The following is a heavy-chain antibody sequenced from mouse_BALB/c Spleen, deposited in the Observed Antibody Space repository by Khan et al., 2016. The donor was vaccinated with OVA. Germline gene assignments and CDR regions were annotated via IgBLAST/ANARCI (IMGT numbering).Heavy chain of an antibody. CDR1: GFSSTNYG. J-gene: IGHJ4*01. D-gene: IGHD2-1*01. Sequence: MQLEESGPGLVAPSQSLSITCTVSGFSSTNYGVNWVRQPPGKGLEWLGVIWAGGSTNYNSALMSRLSISKDKSKSQVFLRMNSLQTDDTAVYYCATIFYGKGYYAMDYWGQGTSVTVSS. CDR3: ATIFYGKGYYAMDY. CDR2: IWAGGST. V-gene: IGHV2-9*02.